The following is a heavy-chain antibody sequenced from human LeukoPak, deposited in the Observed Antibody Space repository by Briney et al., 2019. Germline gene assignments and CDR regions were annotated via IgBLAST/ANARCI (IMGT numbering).Heavy chain of an antibody. Sequence: PGGSLRLSCAASGFTFRGYDMSWVRQAPGKGLEWVSTLSGSGDSTYYVDSVKGRFTISRDNSKNTLFLQMNSMRAEDTAVYYCAKEVWSAMYYFDFWGQGTLVTVSS. V-gene: IGHV3-23*01. CDR3: AKEVWSAMYYFDF. J-gene: IGHJ4*02. CDR1: GFTFRGYD. CDR2: LSGSGDST. D-gene: IGHD2-2*01.